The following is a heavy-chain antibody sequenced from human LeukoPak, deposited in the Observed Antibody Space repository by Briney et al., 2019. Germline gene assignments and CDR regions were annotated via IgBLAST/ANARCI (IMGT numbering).Heavy chain of an antibody. Sequence: SETLSLTCTVSGGSISSYYWSWIRQPPGKGLEWIGYIYYSGSTYYNPSLKSRVTISVDTSKNQFSLNLSSVTAADTAVYYCVRILNYYHSSGLDYWGQGTLVTVSS. D-gene: IGHD3-22*01. V-gene: IGHV4-59*08. CDR2: IYYSGST. CDR1: GGSISSYY. CDR3: VRILNYYHSSGLDY. J-gene: IGHJ4*02.